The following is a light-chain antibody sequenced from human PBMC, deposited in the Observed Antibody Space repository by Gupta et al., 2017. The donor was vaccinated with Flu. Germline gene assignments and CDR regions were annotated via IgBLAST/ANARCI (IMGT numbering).Light chain of an antibody. Sequence: DGGNYNLVSWYQYHPGTAPKLLISEVTNRPSGVSSRLSGSKSENTASPTISWLQAGDEADYFCCSEARRNPGGFGGGTELT. CDR2: EVT. J-gene: IGLJ2*01. CDR3: CSEARRNPGG. V-gene: IGLV2-23*02. CDR1: DGGNYNL.